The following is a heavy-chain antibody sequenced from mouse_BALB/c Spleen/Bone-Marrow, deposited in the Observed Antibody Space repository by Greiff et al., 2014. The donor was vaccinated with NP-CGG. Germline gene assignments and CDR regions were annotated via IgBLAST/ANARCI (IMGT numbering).Heavy chain of an antibody. J-gene: IGHJ2*01. CDR3: ARDYFGSSDY. D-gene: IGHD1-1*01. CDR1: GFTFSSYG. CDR2: INSNGGST. V-gene: IGHV5-6-3*01. Sequence: EVKLMESGGGLVQPGGSLKLSCAASGFTFSSYGMSWVRQTPDKRLELVATINSNGGSTYYPDSVKGRFTISRDNAKNTLYLQMSSLKSEDTAMYYCARDYFGSSDYWGQGTTLTASS.